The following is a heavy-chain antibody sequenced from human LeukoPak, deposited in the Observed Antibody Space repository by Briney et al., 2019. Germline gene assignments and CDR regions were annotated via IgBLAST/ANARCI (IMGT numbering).Heavy chain of an antibody. Sequence: SETLSLTCTVSGASISTYHWTWIRQPAGKGLEWIGRIYNSGSTNYNPSLKSRVTMSEDTSKNQFSLKLSSVTAADTAMYYCAGVGSSSGWHYFEFWGQGNLVNVFS. V-gene: IGHV4-4*07. J-gene: IGHJ4*02. D-gene: IGHD6-19*01. CDR2: IYNSGST. CDR1: GASISTYH. CDR3: AGVGSSSGWHYFEF.